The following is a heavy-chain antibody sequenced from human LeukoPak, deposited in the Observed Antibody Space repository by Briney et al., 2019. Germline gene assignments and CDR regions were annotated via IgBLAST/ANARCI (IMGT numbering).Heavy chain of an antibody. V-gene: IGHV4-39*01. Sequence: SETLSLTCTVSGGSISTSSYFWGWIRQPPGKGLEWIGSIYYSGITFYNPSLKSRLTISVDTSKNQFSLKLTSVTAADTAVYYCATPQSSGYDYSDYWGQGILVTVSS. CDR3: ATPQSSGYDYSDY. CDR2: IYYSGIT. D-gene: IGHD3-22*01. CDR1: GGSISTSSYF. J-gene: IGHJ4*02.